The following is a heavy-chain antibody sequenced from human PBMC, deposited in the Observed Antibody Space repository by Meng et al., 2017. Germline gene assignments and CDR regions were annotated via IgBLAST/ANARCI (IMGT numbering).Heavy chain of an antibody. D-gene: IGHD3-3*01. CDR3: ARLHYYDFWSGSHYFDY. Sequence: QLQLQKSAPGLGKPSHSLSLPCTVSGGPISSYYWSWIRQPPGKGLEWIGYIYYSGSTNYNPSLKSRVTISVDTSKNQFSLKLSSVTTADTAVYYCARLHYYDFWSGSHYFDYWGQGTLVTVSS. J-gene: IGHJ4*02. V-gene: IGHV4-59*07. CDR1: GGPISSYY. CDR2: IYYSGST.